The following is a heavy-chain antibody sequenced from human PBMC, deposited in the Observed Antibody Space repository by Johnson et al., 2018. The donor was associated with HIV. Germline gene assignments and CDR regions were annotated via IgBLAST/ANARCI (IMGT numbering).Heavy chain of an antibody. CDR1: GFAFSRFA. CDR2: ISYDGSNK. D-gene: IGHD6-6*01. V-gene: IGHV3-30*04. Sequence: QVQLVESGGGVVQSGRSLRLSCAASGFAFSRFAMHWVRQVPDKGLEWVAVISYDGSNKYYADSVKGRFTISRDNSKNTLYLQMNSLRAEDTSVYYCARVRGMAARPFRYAFDIWGQGTVVTVSS. J-gene: IGHJ3*02. CDR3: ARVRGMAARPFRYAFDI.